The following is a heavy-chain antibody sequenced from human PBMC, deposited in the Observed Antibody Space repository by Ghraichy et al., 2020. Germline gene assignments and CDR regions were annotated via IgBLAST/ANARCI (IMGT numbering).Heavy chain of an antibody. J-gene: IGHJ6*02. Sequence: GSLILSCAAPGINFNYYAMHWVRQAPGKGLEWVSVISYDGTNRNYVDSVRGRFSIARDNRKKTLYLQMNSLRGEDTAVYYCAKDLVGRPFYYGMDVWGQGTTVIVSS. V-gene: IGHV3-30*18. D-gene: IGHD2-2*01. CDR2: ISYDGTNR. CDR3: AKDLVGRPFYYGMDV. CDR1: GINFNYYA.